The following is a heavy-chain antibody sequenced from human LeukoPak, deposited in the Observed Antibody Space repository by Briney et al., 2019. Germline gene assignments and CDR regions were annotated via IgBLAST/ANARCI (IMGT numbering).Heavy chain of an antibody. CDR2: MSPDGSDK. V-gene: IGHV3-7*01. J-gene: IGHJ4*02. CDR1: GFSFRDYW. D-gene: IGHD2-8*01. CDR3: VTSWCRQQRDY. Sequence: GGSLRLSCAASGFSFRDYWMSWVRQAPGKGLEWVADMSPDGSDKTYVDSVKGRLTISRDNAKQSLYLQVDSLTAEDTAVYYCVTSWCRQQRDYWGQGTLVTVSS.